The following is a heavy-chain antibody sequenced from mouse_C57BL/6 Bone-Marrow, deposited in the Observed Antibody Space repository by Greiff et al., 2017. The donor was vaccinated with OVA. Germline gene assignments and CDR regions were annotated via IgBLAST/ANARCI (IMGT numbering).Heavy chain of an antibody. D-gene: IGHD1-3*01. CDR1: GYTFTSYW. CDR2: IDPSDSYT. Sequence: VKLQQPGAELVRPGTSVKLSCKASGYTFTSYWMHWVKQRPGQGLEWIGVIDPSDSYTNYNQKFKGKATLTVDTSSSTAYMQLSSLTSEDSAVYYCARRSGYFDYWGQGTTLTVSS. V-gene: IGHV1-59*01. J-gene: IGHJ2*01. CDR3: ARRSGYFDY.